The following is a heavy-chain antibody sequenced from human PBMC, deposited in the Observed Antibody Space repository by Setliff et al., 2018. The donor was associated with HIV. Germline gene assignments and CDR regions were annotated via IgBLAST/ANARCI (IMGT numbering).Heavy chain of an antibody. CDR1: GYIFTNYG. Sequence: GASVKVSCKASGYIFTNYGISWVRQAPGKGLEWMGGFDPEDGETIYAQKFQGRVTMTEDTSTDTAYMEMSSLRSEDTAVYYCATAYKNTYYYGSGSNKDNWFDPWGQGTPVTVSS. J-gene: IGHJ5*02. V-gene: IGHV1-24*01. CDR2: FDPEDGET. CDR3: ATAYKNTYYYGSGSNKDNWFDP. D-gene: IGHD3-10*01.